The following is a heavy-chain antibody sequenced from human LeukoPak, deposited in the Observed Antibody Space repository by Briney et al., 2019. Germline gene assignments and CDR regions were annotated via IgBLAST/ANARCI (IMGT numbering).Heavy chain of an antibody. D-gene: IGHD6-19*01. J-gene: IGHJ4*02. CDR3: AREMAVAGSGVIDS. Sequence: ASVKVSCKASGGTFSSYAISWVRQAPGQGLEWMGWISTYNDNTHYAQKFQGGVTMTTDTSTNTAYMELRSLRSDDTAVYYCAREMAVAGSGVIDSWGQGTLVTVSS. CDR2: ISTYNDNT. CDR1: GGTFSSYA. V-gene: IGHV1-18*01.